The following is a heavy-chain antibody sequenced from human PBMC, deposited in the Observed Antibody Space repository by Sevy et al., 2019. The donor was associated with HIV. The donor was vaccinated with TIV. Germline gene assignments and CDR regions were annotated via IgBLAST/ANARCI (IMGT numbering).Heavy chain of an antibody. CDR3: ARGGYYYDNAAYYAFDS. V-gene: IGHV3-33*01. D-gene: IGHD3-22*01. CDR1: GFTFSAYA. Sequence: GGSLRLSCTTSGFTFSAYAMHWVRQAPGKGLEWVAIIWSDGAYQYHGHSVKGRFTISRDNSKNTRYLQMNSLRVEDTAVYYCARGGYYYDNAAYYAFDSWGQGTLVTVSS. CDR2: IWSDGAYQ. J-gene: IGHJ4*02.